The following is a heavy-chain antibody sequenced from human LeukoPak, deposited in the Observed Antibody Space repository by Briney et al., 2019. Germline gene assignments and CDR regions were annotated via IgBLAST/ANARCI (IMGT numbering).Heavy chain of an antibody. CDR1: GFTFSSYE. CDR2: IGSSASTI. Sequence: GGSLRLSCAASGFTFSSYEMNWVRQAPGKGLEWVSFIGSSASTIYYADSVKGRFTISRDNAKNSLYLQMDSLRAEDTAVYYCAREGVGRYYYYYYMDVWGKGTTVTVSS. V-gene: IGHV3-48*03. D-gene: IGHD1-26*01. J-gene: IGHJ6*03. CDR3: AREGVGRYYYYYYMDV.